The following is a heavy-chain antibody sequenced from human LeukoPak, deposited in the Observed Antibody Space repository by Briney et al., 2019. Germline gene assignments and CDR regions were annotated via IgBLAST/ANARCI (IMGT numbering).Heavy chain of an antibody. V-gene: IGHV4-31*03. CDR1: GGSISSGGYY. CDR2: IYYSGST. J-gene: IGHJ4*02. Sequence: PSETLSLTCTVSGGSISSGGYYWSWIRQHPGKGLEWIGYIYYSGSTYYNPSLKSRVTISVDTSKNQFSLKLSTVTAADTAVYFCAGRSRSGWYYDYWGQGTLVTVSS. D-gene: IGHD6-19*01. CDR3: AGRSRSGWYYDY.